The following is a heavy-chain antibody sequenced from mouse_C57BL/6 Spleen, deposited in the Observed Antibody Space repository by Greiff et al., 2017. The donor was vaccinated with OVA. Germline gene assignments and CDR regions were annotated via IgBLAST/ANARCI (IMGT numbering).Heavy chain of an antibody. Sequence: EVQLVESGGDLVKPGGSLKLSCAASGFTFSSYGMSWVRQTPDKRLEWVATISSGGSYTYYPDSVKGRFTISRDNAKNTLYLQMSSLKSEDTAKYYCGRHGRYAMDYWGQGTSVTVSS. V-gene: IGHV5-6*01. CDR3: GRHGRYAMDY. CDR1: GFTFSSYG. CDR2: ISSGGSYT. J-gene: IGHJ4*01.